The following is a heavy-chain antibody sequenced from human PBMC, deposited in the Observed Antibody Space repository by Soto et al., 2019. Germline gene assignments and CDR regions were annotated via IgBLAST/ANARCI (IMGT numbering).Heavy chain of an antibody. CDR1: GLSFNIYA. V-gene: IGHV3-23*01. D-gene: IGHD2-8*01. CDR2: IGTPDQP. Sequence: EVELLQSGGGLVQPGGSLTLSCVDSGLSFNIYAFNWVRQAPGKGLEWVSTIGTPDQPYYADSVKGRFTISRDNSRSTLYLHMSNLRAEDTAMYYCARDGINGNGLFDWFDPWGHGTLVTVSS. CDR3: ARDGINGNGLFDWFDP. J-gene: IGHJ5*02.